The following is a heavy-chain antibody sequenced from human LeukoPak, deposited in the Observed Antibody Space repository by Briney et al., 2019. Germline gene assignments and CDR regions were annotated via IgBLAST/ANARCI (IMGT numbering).Heavy chain of an antibody. D-gene: IGHD3-10*01. V-gene: IGHV4-39*07. Sequence: SETLSLTCTVSGGSISSSSYYWGWIRQPPGKGLEWIGSICYSGSTYYNPSLKSRVTISVDTSKNQFSLKLSSVTAADTAVYYCARHGSGSYQAYWGQGTLVTVSS. CDR2: ICYSGST. J-gene: IGHJ4*02. CDR3: ARHGSGSYQAY. CDR1: GGSISSSSYY.